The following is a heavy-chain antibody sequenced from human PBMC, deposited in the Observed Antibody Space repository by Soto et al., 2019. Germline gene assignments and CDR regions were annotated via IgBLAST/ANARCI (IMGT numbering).Heavy chain of an antibody. CDR3: ARNTGTPPSSYFDY. CDR1: GFTLSSYD. CDR2: ISSSGSTI. Sequence: GSLRISCAASGFTLSSYDMNWVRQGPGKGLEWVSYISSSGSTIYYADSVKGRFTISRDNAKNSLYLQMNSLRAGDTAVYYCARNTGTPPSSYFDYWGQGTLVTVSS. J-gene: IGHJ4*02. V-gene: IGHV3-48*03. D-gene: IGHD1-1*01.